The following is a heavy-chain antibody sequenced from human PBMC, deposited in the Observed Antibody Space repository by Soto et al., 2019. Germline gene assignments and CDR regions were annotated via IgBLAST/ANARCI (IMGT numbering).Heavy chain of an antibody. V-gene: IGHV1-3*01. D-gene: IGHD2-21*02. CDR2: INAGNGNT. J-gene: IGHJ4*02. CDR3: ARQVVTASSPIYYFDY. CDR1: GYTFTSYI. Sequence: ASVKVSCKASGYTFTSYIMHCVRQAPGQRLEWMGWINAGNGNTKYSQKFQGRVTITRDTSASTAYMELSSLRSEDTAMYYCARQVVTASSPIYYFDYWGQGTLVTVSS.